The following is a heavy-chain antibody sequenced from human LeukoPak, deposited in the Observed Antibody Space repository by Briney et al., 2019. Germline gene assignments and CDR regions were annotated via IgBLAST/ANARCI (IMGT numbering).Heavy chain of an antibody. CDR1: IGSFSNYH. CDR3: ARDSNRRRALDFLASIAAHFPFDS. D-gene: IGHD6-6*01. J-gene: IGHJ4*02. CDR2: VNESGGT. Sequence: SETLSLTCAVYIGSFSNYHWNWIRQTPAKGMEWIGEVNESGGTNISPSLRSRVILSVDTSKNQFSLKLISATVADTAIYYCARDSNRRRALDFLASIAAHFPFDSWGQGTLVTVSS. V-gene: IGHV4-34*01.